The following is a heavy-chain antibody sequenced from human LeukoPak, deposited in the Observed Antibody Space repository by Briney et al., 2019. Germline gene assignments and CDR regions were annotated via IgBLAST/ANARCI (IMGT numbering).Heavy chain of an antibody. D-gene: IGHD6-13*01. CDR3: ARGFLGQQLVL. J-gene: IGHJ4*02. Sequence: PGGSLRLSCAASGFTFSSYTMNWVRQAPGKGPEWVSSITSSSSYIYYADSVKGRFTISRDNAKNSLYLQMNSLRAEDTAVYYCARGFLGQQLVLWGQGTLVTVSS. CDR1: GFTFSSYT. V-gene: IGHV3-21*01. CDR2: ITSSSSYI.